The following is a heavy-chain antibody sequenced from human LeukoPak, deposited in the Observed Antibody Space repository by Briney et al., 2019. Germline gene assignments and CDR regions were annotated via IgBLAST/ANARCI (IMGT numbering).Heavy chain of an antibody. Sequence: SVKVSCKASGGTFSSYAISWVRQAPGQGLEWMGRIIPILGIANYAQKFQGRVTITADKSTSTAYMELSSLRSEDTAVYYCAREVYYDILTGYYSTFDPWGQGTLVTVSS. D-gene: IGHD3-9*01. J-gene: IGHJ5*02. CDR2: IIPILGIA. V-gene: IGHV1-69*04. CDR3: AREVYYDILTGYYSTFDP. CDR1: GGTFSSYA.